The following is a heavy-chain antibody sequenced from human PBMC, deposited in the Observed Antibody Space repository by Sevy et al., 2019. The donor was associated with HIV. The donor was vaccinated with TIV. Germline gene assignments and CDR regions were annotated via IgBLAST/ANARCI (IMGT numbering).Heavy chain of an antibody. D-gene: IGHD3-16*01. Sequence: ASVKVSCKASGLTFTNSAVQWVRQARGQRLEWIGWIVVGSDITNYAQRFHERVTITRDMSTNTAYMEVGRLRPDDTAVYYCAAEDMTTFGGPFGVFDNWGQGTMVTVSS. CDR2: IVVGSDIT. J-gene: IGHJ3*02. CDR1: GLTFTNSA. V-gene: IGHV1-58*01. CDR3: AAEDMTTFGGPFGVFDN.